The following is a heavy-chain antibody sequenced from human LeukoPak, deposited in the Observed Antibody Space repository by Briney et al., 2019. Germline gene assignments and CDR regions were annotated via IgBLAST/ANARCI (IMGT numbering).Heavy chain of an antibody. CDR2: IYYSGST. V-gene: IGHV4-59*01. CDR1: GGSISSYY. Sequence: SETLSLTCTVSGGSISSYYWSWIRQPPGKGLEWIGYIYYSGSTNYNPSLNSRVTISVDTSKNQFSLKLSSVTAADTAVYYCARGRRGTIFGVVTSNGYLYYYYYMDVWGKGTTVTVSS. CDR3: ARGRRGTIFGVVTSNGYLYYYYYMDV. D-gene: IGHD3-3*01. J-gene: IGHJ6*03.